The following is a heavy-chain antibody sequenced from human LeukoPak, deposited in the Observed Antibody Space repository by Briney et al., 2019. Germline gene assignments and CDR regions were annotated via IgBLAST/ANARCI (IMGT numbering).Heavy chain of an antibody. J-gene: IGHJ4*02. CDR3: ARFLDYGDHLGYFDN. CDR2: IYPGDSET. CDR1: GYSFTSYW. Sequence: GESLKISCKGSGYSFTSYWIGWVRQMPGKGLEYMGIIYPGDSETIYSPSFQGQVTISADKSITPAYLQWSRLKASDSGRYYCARFLDYGDHLGYFDNWGQGALVTVSS. V-gene: IGHV5-51*01. D-gene: IGHD4/OR15-4a*01.